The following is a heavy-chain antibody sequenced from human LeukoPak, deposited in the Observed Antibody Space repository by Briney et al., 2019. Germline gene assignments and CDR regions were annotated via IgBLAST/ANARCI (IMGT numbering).Heavy chain of an antibody. CDR1: GFTFSSYA. J-gene: IGHJ6*02. CDR3: AKIQSGNYYYYYYGMDV. D-gene: IGHD1-26*01. V-gene: IGHV3-23*01. CDR2: ISGSGGST. Sequence: GGSLRLSCAASGFTFSSYAMSWVRQAPGKGLEWVSAISGSGGSTYYADSVKGRFTISRDNSKNTLYLQMNSLRAEDTAAYYCAKIQSGNYYYYYYGMDVWGQGTTVTVSS.